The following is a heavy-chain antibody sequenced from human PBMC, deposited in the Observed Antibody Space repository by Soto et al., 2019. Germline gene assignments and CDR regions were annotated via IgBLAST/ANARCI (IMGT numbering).Heavy chain of an antibody. J-gene: IGHJ6*02. V-gene: IGHV1-69*18. CDR2: IIPFIGTA. D-gene: IGHD4-17*01. CDR3: ARVVMTTVPASYDYGRDV. Sequence: QVQLVQSGAEVKKPGSSVTVSCKASGGTFSSYAISWVRQAPGQGLEWMGRIIPFIGTANYAQKFQGRVTITADESTSTAYMELTSLRSEDTAVYYCARVVMTTVPASYDYGRDVWGQGKTVTVSS. CDR1: GGTFSSYA.